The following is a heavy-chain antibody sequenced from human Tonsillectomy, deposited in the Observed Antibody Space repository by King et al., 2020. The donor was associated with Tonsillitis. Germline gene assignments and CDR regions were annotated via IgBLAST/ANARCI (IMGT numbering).Heavy chain of an antibody. J-gene: IGHJ4*02. CDR3: AGFDSGGYYGGFDY. Sequence: VQLVESGGGVVQPGTSLRLSCVATGFTFSSYNIHWVRQAPGKGLEWVAAISYEGSNEYYADSVKGRFTISRDNSKNTVYLQMNSLRAEDTAVYYCAGFDSGGYYGGFDYWGQGALVTVSS. D-gene: IGHD3-22*01. CDR2: ISYEGSNE. V-gene: IGHV3-30-3*01. CDR1: GFTFSSYN.